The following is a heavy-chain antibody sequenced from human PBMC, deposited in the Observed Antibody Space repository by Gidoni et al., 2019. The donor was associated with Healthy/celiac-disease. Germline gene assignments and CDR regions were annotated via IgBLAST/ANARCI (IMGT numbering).Heavy chain of an antibody. CDR3: ASRIDYYDILTGYYISWFDP. CDR1: RGSISIISYY. V-gene: IGHV4-39*07. CDR2: TYYSGST. J-gene: IGHJ5*02. D-gene: IGHD3-9*01. Sequence: QLQLQESGPGLVKPSETLSLTCTVSRGSISIISYYWGWIRQPPGKGLEWIGSTYYSGSTYHNPSLKSRVNISVDTSKDQFSLKLSSVTAADTAVYYCASRIDYYDILTGYYISWFDPWGQGTLVTVSS.